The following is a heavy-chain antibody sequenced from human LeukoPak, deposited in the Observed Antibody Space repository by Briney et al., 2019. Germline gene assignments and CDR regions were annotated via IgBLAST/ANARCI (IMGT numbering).Heavy chain of an antibody. CDR3: ARKTVGATSGYYFDY. CDR1: GGSFSGYY. J-gene: IGHJ4*02. Sequence: PSETLSLTCAVYGGSFSGYYGSWIRQPPGKGLGWVGEINHSGSTNYNPSLKSRVTISVSASKNQFCLKLSSVTAADTAVYYSARKTVGATSGYYFDYWGQGTLVTVSS. V-gene: IGHV4-34*01. CDR2: INHSGST. D-gene: IGHD1-26*01.